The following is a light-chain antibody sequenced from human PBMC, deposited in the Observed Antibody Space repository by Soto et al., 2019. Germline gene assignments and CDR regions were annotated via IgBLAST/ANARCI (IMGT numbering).Light chain of an antibody. CDR3: QQSYSTPWT. CDR1: QGISSY. V-gene: IGKV1-39*01. J-gene: IGKJ1*01. Sequence: DIQLTQSPSSLSASVGDRVTIPCRVSQGISSYLNWYQQKPGKAPKLLIYAASSLQSGVPSRFSGSGSGTDFTLTISSLQPEDFATYYCQQSYSTPWTFGQGTKVDIK. CDR2: AAS.